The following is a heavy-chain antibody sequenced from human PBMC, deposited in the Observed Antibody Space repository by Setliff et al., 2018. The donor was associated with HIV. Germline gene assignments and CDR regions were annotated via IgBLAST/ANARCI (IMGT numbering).Heavy chain of an antibody. CDR3: ATGRDSSGYYFLADY. Sequence: NPSETLSLTCTVSGGSISTYYWSWIRQPPGKGLEWVGYIYYSGSTNYNPSLKSRVTISVDTSKNHFSLRLSSVTAADTAVYYCATGRDSSGYYFLADYWGRGTLVTVSS. V-gene: IGHV4-59*08. D-gene: IGHD3-22*01. CDR1: GGSISTYY. J-gene: IGHJ4*02. CDR2: IYYSGST.